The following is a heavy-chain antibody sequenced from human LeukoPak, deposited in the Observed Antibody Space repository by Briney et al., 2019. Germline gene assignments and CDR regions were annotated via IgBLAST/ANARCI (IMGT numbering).Heavy chain of an antibody. J-gene: IGHJ4*02. CDR2: IGTAGDT. D-gene: IGHD3-10*01. V-gene: IGHV3-13*03. CDR1: GFTFSSYD. CDR3: VRDRGWYHFDL. Sequence: GGSLRLSCAACGFTFSSYDMHWVRQATGKGLEWVSAIGTAGDTYFPGSVKGQFTISRENAKNSLYLQMNSLRAEDTAVYYCVRDRGWYHFDLWGQGTLVTVSS.